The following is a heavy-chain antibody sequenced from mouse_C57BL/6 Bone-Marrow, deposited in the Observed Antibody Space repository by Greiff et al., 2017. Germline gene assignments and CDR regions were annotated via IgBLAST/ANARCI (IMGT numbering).Heavy chain of an antibody. Sequence: EVQLQQSGPELVKPGASVKMSCKASGYTFTDYNMHWVKQSHGKSLEWIGYINPNNGGTSYNQKFKGKATLTVNKSSSTAYMELRSLTSEDSAVYYCASEEYYYGSSYPFDYWGQGTTLTVSS. CDR3: ASEEYYYGSSYPFDY. J-gene: IGHJ2*01. V-gene: IGHV1-22*01. D-gene: IGHD1-1*01. CDR2: INPNNGGT. CDR1: GYTFTDYN.